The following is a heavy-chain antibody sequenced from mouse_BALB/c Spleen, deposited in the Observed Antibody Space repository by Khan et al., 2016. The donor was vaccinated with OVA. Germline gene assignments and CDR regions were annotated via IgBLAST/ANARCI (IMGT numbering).Heavy chain of an antibody. CDR3: ARSVTITTVVATDFDY. D-gene: IGHD1-1*01. Sequence: EVQLQESGPGLVKPSQSLSLTCTVTGYSITSDYAWNWIRQFPGNKLEWIGYISYSGRTSYNPSLKSRISITRDTSKNQFFLQLNSVTTEDTATYYCARSVTITTVVATDFDYWGQGTTLTVSP. V-gene: IGHV3-2*02. CDR2: ISYSGRT. CDR1: GYSITSDYA. J-gene: IGHJ2*01.